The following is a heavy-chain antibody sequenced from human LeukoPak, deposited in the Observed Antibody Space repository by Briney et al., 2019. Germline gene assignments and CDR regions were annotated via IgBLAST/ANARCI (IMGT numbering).Heavy chain of an antibody. Sequence: GGSLRLSCVGSGFTFRSHAMRWVRQAPEKGLEFVSGIYENGGTTYYADSVKGRFSISRDNSKNTLYLQMDSLRGEDTAVYYCAKDFRIGYSAHFDYWGQGTLVTVSS. D-gene: IGHD2-21*01. CDR2: IYENGGTT. CDR1: GFTFRSHA. CDR3: AKDFRIGYSAHFDY. J-gene: IGHJ4*02. V-gene: IGHV3-23*01.